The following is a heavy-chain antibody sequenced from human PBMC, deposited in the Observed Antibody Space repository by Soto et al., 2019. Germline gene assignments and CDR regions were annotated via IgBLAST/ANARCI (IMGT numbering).Heavy chain of an antibody. J-gene: IGHJ4*02. V-gene: IGHV3-23*01. CDR3: ASRTRPGIAAAGDF. Sequence: GGSLRLSCAASGFTFSSYAMSWVRQAPGKGLEWVSAISGSGGSTYYADSVKGRFTISRDNSKNTLYLQMNSLRAEDTAVYYCASRTRPGIAAAGDFWGQGTLVTVSS. CDR1: GFTFSSYA. D-gene: IGHD6-13*01. CDR2: ISGSGGST.